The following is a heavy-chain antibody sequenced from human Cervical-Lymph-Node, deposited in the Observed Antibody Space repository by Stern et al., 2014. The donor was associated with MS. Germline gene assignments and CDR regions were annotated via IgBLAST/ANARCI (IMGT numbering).Heavy chain of an antibody. Sequence: QVQLVESGGGVVQPGRSRRLSCEASEFTFSNYGMHWVRQAPGKGLEWVAVISYDGSYQNYADSVKGRFTISRDNSKNTLYLQMNSLRVEDTAVYYCAKGTYRFSGIYYGAGANFDSWGQGTLVTVSS. CDR3: AKGTYRFSGIYYGAGANFDS. V-gene: IGHV3-30*18. J-gene: IGHJ4*02. D-gene: IGHD1-26*01. CDR2: ISYDGSYQ. CDR1: EFTFSNYG.